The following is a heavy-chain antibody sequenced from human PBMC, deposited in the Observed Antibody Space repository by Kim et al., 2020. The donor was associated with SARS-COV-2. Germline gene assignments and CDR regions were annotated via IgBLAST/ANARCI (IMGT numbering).Heavy chain of an antibody. CDR2: IYHSGST. CDR3: ARGDTAMVNYLDY. Sequence: SETLSLTCTVSGYSISSGYYWGWIRQPPGKGLEWIGSIYHSGSTYYNPSLKSRVTISVDTSKNQFSLKLSSVTAADTAVYYCARGDTAMVNYLDYWGQGTLVTVSS. J-gene: IGHJ4*02. CDR1: GYSISSGYY. D-gene: IGHD5-18*01. V-gene: IGHV4-38-2*02.